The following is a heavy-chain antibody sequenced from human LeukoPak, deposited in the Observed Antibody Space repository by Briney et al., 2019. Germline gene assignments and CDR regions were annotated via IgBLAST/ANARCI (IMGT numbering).Heavy chain of an antibody. CDR3: ARVSFYSSSYD. CDR2: IYNSGTIYYSGST. J-gene: IGHJ4*02. Sequence: SETLSLTCTVSGGSMSSNYWSWIRQPPGKGLEWIGYIYNSGTIYYSGSTNYNPSLLSRVTISVDTSKNQFSLKLSSVTAADTAVYYCARVSFYSSSYDWGQGTLVTVSS. D-gene: IGHD6-13*01. V-gene: IGHV4-59*12. CDR1: GGSMSSNY.